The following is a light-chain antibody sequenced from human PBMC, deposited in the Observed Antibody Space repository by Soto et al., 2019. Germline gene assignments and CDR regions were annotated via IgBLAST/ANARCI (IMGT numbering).Light chain of an antibody. J-gene: IGKJ3*01. CDR2: GAS. CDR3: QQYDTSPFT. Sequence: EIVLTQSPGTLSLSPGERATLSCRASQSVSNNYLAWFQQKPGQAPRVLIYGASSRATGIPDRFSGSGSGTDFTLTISRLESEDFAVYYCQQYDTSPFTFGPGTKVDVK. V-gene: IGKV3-20*01. CDR1: QSVSNNY.